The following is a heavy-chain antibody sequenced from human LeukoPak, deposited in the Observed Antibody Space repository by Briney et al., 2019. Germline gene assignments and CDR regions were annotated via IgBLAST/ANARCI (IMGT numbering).Heavy chain of an antibody. V-gene: IGHV1-69*05. CDR2: IIPIFGTA. Sequence: SVKVSCKASGGTFSSYAISWVRQAPGQGLEWMGGIIPIFGTANYAQKFQGRVTITTDESTSTAYMELSSLRSEDTAVYYCARGAGGTIAARLWSDYHYYYMDVWGKGTTVTVSS. D-gene: IGHD6-6*01. CDR1: GGTFSSYA. J-gene: IGHJ6*03. CDR3: ARGAGGTIAARLWSDYHYYYMDV.